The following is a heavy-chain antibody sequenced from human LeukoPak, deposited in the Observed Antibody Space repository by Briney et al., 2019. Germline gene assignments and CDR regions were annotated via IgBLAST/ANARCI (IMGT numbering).Heavy chain of an antibody. J-gene: IGHJ4*02. D-gene: IGHD4-23*01. V-gene: IGHV3-23*01. CDR1: GFTFSDYS. CDR3: AKFRTTVVTKSHYFDY. Sequence: GGSLRLSCAASGFTFSDYSMIWVRQAPGKGLEWVSAISGSGGSTYYADSVKGRFTISRDNSKNTLYLQMNSLRAEDTAVYYCAKFRTTVVTKSHYFDYWGQGTLVTVSS. CDR2: ISGSGGST.